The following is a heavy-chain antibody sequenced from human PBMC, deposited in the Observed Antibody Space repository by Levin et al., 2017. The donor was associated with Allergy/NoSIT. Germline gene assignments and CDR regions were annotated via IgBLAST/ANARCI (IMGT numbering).Heavy chain of an antibody. CDR1: GFTFSSYS. D-gene: IGHD6-19*01. CDR2: ISSSSSTI. J-gene: IGHJ4*02. CDR3: AREAARGWFDY. Sequence: PGGSLRLSCAASGFTFSSYSMNWVRQAPGKGLEWVSYISSSSSTIYYADSVKGRFTISRDNAKNSLYLQMNSLRAEDTAVYYCAREAARGWFDYWGQGTLVTVSS. V-gene: IGHV3-48*01.